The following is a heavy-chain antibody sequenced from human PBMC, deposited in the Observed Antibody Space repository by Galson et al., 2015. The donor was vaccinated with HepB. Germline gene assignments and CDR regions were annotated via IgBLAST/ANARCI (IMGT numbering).Heavy chain of an antibody. CDR3: ATSGGMAGGRWYYFDY. CDR2: FDPEDGET. Sequence: SVKVSCKVSGYTLTELSMHWVRQAPGKGLEWMGGFDPEDGETIYAQKFQGRVTMTEDTSTDTAYMELSSLRSEDTAVYYCATSGGMAGGRWYYFDYWGQGTLVTVSS. CDR1: GYTLTELS. V-gene: IGHV1-24*01. J-gene: IGHJ4*02. D-gene: IGHD4-23*01.